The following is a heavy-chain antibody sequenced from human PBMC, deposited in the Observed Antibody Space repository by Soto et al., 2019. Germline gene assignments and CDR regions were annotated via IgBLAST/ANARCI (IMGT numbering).Heavy chain of an antibody. V-gene: IGHV3-30*19. CDR2: IPHDGTYQ. CDR3: VRDDDNLDNGLDH. D-gene: IGHD1-1*01. J-gene: IGHJ4*02. CDR1: GFTFSSYG. Sequence: QVQLVESGGGVVQPGGSRRLSCTASGFTFSSYGMHWVRQAPGKGLQWVAVIPHDGTYQYYLDSVKGRFTISRDNSKDTLYLQMNSLRVEDTAVYYCVRDDDNLDNGLDHWGQGTLVTVSS.